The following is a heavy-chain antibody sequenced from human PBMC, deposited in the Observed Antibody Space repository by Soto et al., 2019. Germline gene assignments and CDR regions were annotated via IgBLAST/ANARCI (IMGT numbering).Heavy chain of an antibody. CDR1: GFTFGDYA. V-gene: IGHV3-49*03. Sequence: GGSLRLSCTASGFTFGDYAMSWFRQAPGKGLEWVGFIRSKAYGGTTEYAASVKGRFTISRDDSKSIAYLQMNSLKTEDTAVYYCTRMSLRFGHYYYYGMDVWGQGTTVTVSS. J-gene: IGHJ6*02. CDR2: IRSKAYGGTT. D-gene: IGHD3-3*01. CDR3: TRMSLRFGHYYYYGMDV.